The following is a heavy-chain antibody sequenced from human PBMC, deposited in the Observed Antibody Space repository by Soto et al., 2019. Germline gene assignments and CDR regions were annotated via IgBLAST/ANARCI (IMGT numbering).Heavy chain of an antibody. D-gene: IGHD3-10*01. CDR1: GGSMSSYY. V-gene: IGHV4-59*01. Sequence: PSETLSLTCTVSGGSMSSYYWSWIRQPPGKGLEWIGYIYYSGSTNYNPSLKSRVTMSVDTPKNQFSLKLSSVTAADTAVYYCARRGYGPGFPYNCGMGVWGQDTTVTVSS. CDR3: ARRGYGPGFPYNCGMGV. CDR2: IYYSGST. J-gene: IGHJ6*02.